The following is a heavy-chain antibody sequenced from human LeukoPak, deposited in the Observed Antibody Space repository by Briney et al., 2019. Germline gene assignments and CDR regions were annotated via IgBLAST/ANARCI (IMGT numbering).Heavy chain of an antibody. CDR3: ARDRGETYDFWSGSPPNWFDP. CDR1: GFTFSSYS. J-gene: IGHJ5*02. V-gene: IGHV3-21*01. Sequence: GGSLGLSCAASGFTFSSYSMNWVRQAPGKGLEWVSSISTSSSYIYHADSVKGRFTISRDNAKNSLYLQMNSLRAEDTAVYYCARDRGETYDFWSGSPPNWFDPWGQGTLVTVSS. CDR2: ISTSSSYI. D-gene: IGHD3-3*01.